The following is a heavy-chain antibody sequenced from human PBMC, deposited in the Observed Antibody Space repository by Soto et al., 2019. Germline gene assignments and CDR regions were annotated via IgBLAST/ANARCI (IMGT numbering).Heavy chain of an antibody. CDR3: AKTGPYDILTYWYFDL. CDR2: IYYSGTT. J-gene: IGHJ2*01. D-gene: IGHD3-9*01. V-gene: IGHV4-39*01. Sequence: QLQLQESGPGLVKPSETLSLTCIVSGDSISSSSYYWVWIRQPPGKGLEWIGSIYYSGTTYYNPSLESRVTISIDTSKNQFSLKVSSLTAADTAVYYCAKTGPYDILTYWYFDLWGRGSLLTVSS. CDR1: GDSISSSSYY.